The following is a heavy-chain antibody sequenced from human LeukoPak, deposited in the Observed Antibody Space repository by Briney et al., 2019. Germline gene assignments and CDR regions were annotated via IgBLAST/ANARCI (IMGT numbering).Heavy chain of an antibody. CDR2: IYYSGST. CDR1: GGSFSSSSYY. J-gene: IGHJ4*02. D-gene: IGHD3-22*01. V-gene: IGHV4-39*01. CDR3: ASRLDYYDTKDY. Sequence: SETLSLTCTVSGGSFSSSSYYWGWIRQPPGKGLEWIGSIYYSGSTYYGPSLKSRVTISVDTSKNQFSLKLSSVTAADTAVYYCASRLDYYDTKDYWGQGTLVTVSS.